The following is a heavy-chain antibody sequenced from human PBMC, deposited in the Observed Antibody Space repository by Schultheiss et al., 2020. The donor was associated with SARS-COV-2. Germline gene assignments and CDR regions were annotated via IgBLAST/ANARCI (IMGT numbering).Heavy chain of an antibody. D-gene: IGHD1-26*01. CDR1: GFTFSSYA. CDR2: VSWNGSRT. V-gene: IGHV3-23*01. CDR3: VNGGSYYLSNFDY. Sequence: GGSLRLSCAASGFTFSSYAMSWVRQAPGKGLEWVSGVSWNGSRTHYADSVKGRFTISRDNSKNTLYLQMSSLRAEDTAVYYCVNGGSYYLSNFDYWGQGTLVTVSS. J-gene: IGHJ4*02.